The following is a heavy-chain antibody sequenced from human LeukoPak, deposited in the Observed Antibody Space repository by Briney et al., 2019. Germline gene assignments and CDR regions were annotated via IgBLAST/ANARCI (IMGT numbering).Heavy chain of an antibody. CDR1: GYTFTDYY. D-gene: IGHD1-26*01. Sequence: GASVKVSCKASGYTFTDYYIHWVRQPPGQGLEWMGWINPNSGDTNYAQKFQGWVTMTRDRSISTAYMELSRLRSDDTAIYYCARATGTYWWFDSWGQGTLVTVSS. J-gene: IGHJ5*01. V-gene: IGHV1-2*04. CDR3: ARATGTYWWFDS. CDR2: INPNSGDT.